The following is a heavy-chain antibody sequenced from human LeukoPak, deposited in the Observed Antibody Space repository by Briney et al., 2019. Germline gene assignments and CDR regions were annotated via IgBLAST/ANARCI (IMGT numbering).Heavy chain of an antibody. Sequence: GGSLRLSCAASEFPFGGIGLSGVRRPPGKGREWVSGISGRGGGTFYADSVRGRFTISRDNSKNTVYLQMNSLRAEDTAVYYCAKSATTVTSNLDYWGQGTLVTVSS. CDR2: ISGRGGGT. V-gene: IGHV3-23*01. CDR1: EFPFGGIG. D-gene: IGHD4-17*01. CDR3: AKSATTVTSNLDY. J-gene: IGHJ4*02.